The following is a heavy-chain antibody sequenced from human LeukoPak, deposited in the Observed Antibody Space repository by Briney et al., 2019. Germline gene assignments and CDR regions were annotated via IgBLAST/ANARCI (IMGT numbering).Heavy chain of an antibody. D-gene: IGHD6-13*01. CDR3: ARGPAYSSSWYPKGTFDI. V-gene: IGHV3-53*01. Sequence: PGGSLRLSCAASGFTVSTNYMSWVRQAPGKGLKWVSVIYSGGSTYYADSVKGRFTISRDNSKNTLYLQMYSLRAEDTAVYYCARGPAYSSSWYPKGTFDIWGQGTMVTVSS. CDR2: IYSGGST. CDR1: GFTVSTNY. J-gene: IGHJ3*02.